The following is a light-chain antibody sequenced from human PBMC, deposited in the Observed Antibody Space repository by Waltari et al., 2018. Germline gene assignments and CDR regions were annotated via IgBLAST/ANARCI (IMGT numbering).Light chain of an antibody. V-gene: IGKV1-5*03. Sequence: DIQMTQSPSTLSAFVGDRVTITCRASESINSWLAWYQEKPGKAPKLLIQKASNLESGFPSRFSGSGSGTEFTLTISSLQADDFATYYCQQYRINPWTFGQGTKVEI. CDR1: ESINSW. CDR2: KAS. CDR3: QQYRINPWT. J-gene: IGKJ1*01.